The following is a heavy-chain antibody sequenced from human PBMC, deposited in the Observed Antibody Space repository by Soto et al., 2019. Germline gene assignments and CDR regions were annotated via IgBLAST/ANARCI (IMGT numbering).Heavy chain of an antibody. CDR1: GFTFSRYW. CDR3: ARGDTPMITGMDSFDI. V-gene: IGHV3-7*01. J-gene: IGHJ3*02. D-gene: IGHD5-18*01. CDR2: IKQDGTEK. Sequence: PGGSLRLSCAASGFTFSRYWMNSVRQAPGKGLEWVANIKQDGTEKNYVDSVKGRFTISRDNARNSLYLQMDSLRAEDTAVYFCARGDTPMITGMDSFDIWGQGTMVTVS.